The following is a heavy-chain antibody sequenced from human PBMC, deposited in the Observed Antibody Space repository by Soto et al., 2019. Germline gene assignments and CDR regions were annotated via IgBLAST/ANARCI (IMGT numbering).Heavy chain of an antibody. CDR3: ARYVEIRAARRVAGSYYGMHV. Sequence: WKVYVGTRSSITISRVRQSPGQGLEWMGGIIPIFGTANYAQKFQGRVTITADESTSTAYMELSSLRSEDTAVYYCARYVEIRAARRVAGSYYGMHVWGQGSTFPVS. J-gene: IGHJ6*02. V-gene: IGHV1-69*01. CDR1: VGTRSSIT. D-gene: IGHD6-6*01. CDR2: IIPIFGTA.